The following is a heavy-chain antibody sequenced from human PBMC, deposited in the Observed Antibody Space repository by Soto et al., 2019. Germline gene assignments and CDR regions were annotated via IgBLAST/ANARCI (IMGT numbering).Heavy chain of an antibody. J-gene: IGHJ4*02. CDR2: VYTSGNT. CDR3: ARTHWVSGTEY. V-gene: IGHV4-4*07. Sequence: QVQLQESGPGLVKPSETLSLTCTVSGGSMTGYFWSWIRQPAGKALEWIGHVYTSGNTDYNPSLASRVTMAGDTSKRQFSLKVKSVTAADTAVYYCARTHWVSGTEYWGQGILVTVSS. D-gene: IGHD6-19*01. CDR1: GGSMTGYF.